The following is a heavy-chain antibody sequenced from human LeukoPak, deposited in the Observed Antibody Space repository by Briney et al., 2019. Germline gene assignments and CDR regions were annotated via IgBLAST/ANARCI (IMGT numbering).Heavy chain of an antibody. D-gene: IGHD2-15*01. CDR3: AKAPVTSCRGAFCYPFDY. J-gene: IGHJ4*02. V-gene: IGHV3-23*01. CDR1: GFTFSSYA. Sequence: GGSLRLSCAASGFTFSSYAMSWVRQAPGKGLEWVSAISGSDGSTYYADPVKGRFTISRDNSKNTLYLQMNSLRAEDTAVYYCAKAPVTSCRGAFCYPFDYWGQGTLVTVSS. CDR2: ISGSDGST.